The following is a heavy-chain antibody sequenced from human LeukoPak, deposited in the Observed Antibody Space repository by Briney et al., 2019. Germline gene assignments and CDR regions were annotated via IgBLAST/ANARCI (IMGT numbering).Heavy chain of an antibody. D-gene: IGHD6-19*01. Sequence: SETLSLTCTVSGGSISGYYWSWIRQPPGKGLEWIGYIYYSGSTNYNPSLKSRVTISVDTSKNQFSLKLSSVTAADTAVYYCARSRHSSGWYYYWGQGTLVTVSS. J-gene: IGHJ4*02. CDR3: ARSRHSSGWYYY. CDR1: GGSISGYY. V-gene: IGHV4-59*08. CDR2: IYYSGST.